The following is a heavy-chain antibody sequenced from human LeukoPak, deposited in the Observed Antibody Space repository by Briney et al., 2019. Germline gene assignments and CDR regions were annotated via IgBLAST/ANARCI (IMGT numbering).Heavy chain of an antibody. CDR3: ARDGGYGDYGGGVDY. Sequence: PGGSLRLSCAASGFTFSAYGLNWVRQAPGKGLEWVSSISSSSSYIYYADSVKGRFTISRDNAKNSLFLQMSSLRAEDTAVYYCARDGGYGDYGGGVDYWGQGTLVTVSS. V-gene: IGHV3-21*01. CDR1: GFTFSAYG. J-gene: IGHJ4*02. D-gene: IGHD4-17*01. CDR2: ISSSSSYI.